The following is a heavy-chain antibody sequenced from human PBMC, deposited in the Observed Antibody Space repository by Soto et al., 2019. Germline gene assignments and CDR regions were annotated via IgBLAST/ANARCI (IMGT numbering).Heavy chain of an antibody. V-gene: IGHV4-59*01. CDR3: ARGEDAFFYYGLDV. Sequence: SETLSLTCPVAGGSLTSSYWSWIRRPPGKGLEWIAYIYDTGISGYTPSTSYNPSLKSRVTMSVDTSKSQFSLKLTSVTAADTAVYYCARGEDAFFYYGLDVWGQGITVTVSS. J-gene: IGHJ6*02. CDR1: GGSLTSSY. CDR2: IYDTGISGYTPST.